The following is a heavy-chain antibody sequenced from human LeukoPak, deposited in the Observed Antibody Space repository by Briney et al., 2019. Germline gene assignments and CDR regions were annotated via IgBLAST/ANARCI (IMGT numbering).Heavy chain of an antibody. Sequence: SQTLSLTCAVSSGSISSGGYSWSWIRQPPGKGLEWIGEINHSGSTNYNPSLKSRVTISVDTSKNQFSLKLSSVTAADTAVYYCARATVSTLDYWGQGTLVTVSS. J-gene: IGHJ4*02. V-gene: IGHV4-30-2*01. D-gene: IGHD4-17*01. CDR2: INHSGST. CDR1: SGSISSGGYS. CDR3: ARATVSTLDY.